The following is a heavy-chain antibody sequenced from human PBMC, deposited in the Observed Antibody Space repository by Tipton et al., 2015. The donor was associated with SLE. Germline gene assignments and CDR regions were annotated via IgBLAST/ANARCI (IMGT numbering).Heavy chain of an antibody. CDR3: ARAGMTTPNSPVDS. CDR2: ISSDGKTK. CDR1: GFTFSDFA. V-gene: IGHV3-30*19. Sequence: SLRLSCAASGFTFSDFAMHWVRQRPGKGLEWVAVISSDGKTKFYADSVKGRYTISRDSSKNNLYLQMNSLRNEDTALYYCARAGMTTPNSPVDSWGQGTLVTVSS. D-gene: IGHD4-17*01. J-gene: IGHJ4*02.